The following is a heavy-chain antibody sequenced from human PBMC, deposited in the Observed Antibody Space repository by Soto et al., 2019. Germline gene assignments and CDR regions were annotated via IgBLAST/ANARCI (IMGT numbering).Heavy chain of an antibody. V-gene: IGHV3-30*18. J-gene: IGHJ4*02. D-gene: IGHD2-2*01. CDR3: AKDRRYCSSTSCPKTDYYFDY. CDR2: ISYDGSNK. Sequence: QVQLVESGGGVVQPGRSLRLSCAASGFTFSSYGMHWVRQAPGKGLEWVAVISYDGSNKYYADSVKGRFTISRDNSKHTLYLQMNSLRAEDTAVYYCAKDRRYCSSTSCPKTDYYFDYWGQGTLVTVSS. CDR1: GFTFSSYG.